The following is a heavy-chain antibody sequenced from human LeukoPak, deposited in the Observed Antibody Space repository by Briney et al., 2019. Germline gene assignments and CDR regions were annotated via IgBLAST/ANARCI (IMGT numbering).Heavy chain of an antibody. D-gene: IGHD2/OR15-2a*01. V-gene: IGHV4-34*01. Sequence: SETLSLTCAVHGVSFTGNYWSWIRQSPEKGLEWIGEIYHSRYTTYNPSLKSRVTISADTSENQLSLRLTSVTAADTALYYCARIRCSPTDNTCYNYWGQATLVTVSS. CDR2: IYHSRYT. J-gene: IGHJ4*02. CDR1: GVSFTGNY. CDR3: ARIRCSPTDNTCYNY.